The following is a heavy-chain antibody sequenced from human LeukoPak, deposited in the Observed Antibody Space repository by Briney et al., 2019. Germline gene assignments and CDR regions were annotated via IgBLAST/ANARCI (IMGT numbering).Heavy chain of an antibody. CDR3: AKGGSTRPWSFDI. CDR1: GYSLINYG. J-gene: IGHJ3*02. CDR2: ISFKNGNT. D-gene: IGHD2-2*01. Sequence: GASVKVSCKASGYSLINYGISWARQAPGQGLEWMGWISFKNGNTNSAQKLQGRVTMTTDTSTSTAYMELMSLRSDDTAVYYCAKGGSTRPWSFDIWGQGTMVTVSS. V-gene: IGHV1-18*01.